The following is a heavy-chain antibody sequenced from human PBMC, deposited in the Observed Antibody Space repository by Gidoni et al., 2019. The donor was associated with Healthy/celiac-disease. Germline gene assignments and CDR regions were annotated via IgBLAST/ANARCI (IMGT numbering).Heavy chain of an antibody. CDR3: ARHYSSSDFDY. D-gene: IGHD6-6*01. Sequence: EVQLVQSGAEVKKHGESLSISCMGSGYSFTSYWLSGVRQMPGKGLEWMGRIDPSDSYTNYSPSFQGHVTISADKSISTAYLQWISLKATDTAMYYCARHYSSSDFDYWGQGTLVTVSS. CDR2: IDPSDSYT. V-gene: IGHV5-10-1*03. CDR1: GYSFTSYW. J-gene: IGHJ4*02.